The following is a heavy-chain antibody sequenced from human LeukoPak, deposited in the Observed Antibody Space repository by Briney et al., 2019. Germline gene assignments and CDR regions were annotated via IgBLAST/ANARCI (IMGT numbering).Heavy chain of an antibody. J-gene: IGHJ6*02. CDR1: GYTFTSYY. Sequence: APVKVSCKASGYTFTSYYMHWVRQAPGQGLEWMGIINPSGGSTSYAQKFQGRVTMTRDTSTSTVYMELSSLRSEDTAVYYCARVVPEVYGMDVWGQGTMVTVSS. CDR3: ARVVPEVYGMDV. CDR2: INPSGGST. V-gene: IGHV1-46*01. D-gene: IGHD2-15*01.